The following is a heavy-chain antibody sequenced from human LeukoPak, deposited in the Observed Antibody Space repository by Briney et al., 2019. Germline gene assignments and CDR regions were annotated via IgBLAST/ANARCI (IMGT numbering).Heavy chain of an antibody. CDR1: GITFSTYA. Sequence: QPGGSLRLSCAASGITFSTYAMNWVRQAPGKGLEWVSVISGSAASTSYADSVKGRFTISRDNSRNTLYLQMNSLRAEDTAVYYCAREEDFWSGYLDYWGQGTLVTVSS. CDR2: ISGSAAST. J-gene: IGHJ4*02. V-gene: IGHV3-23*01. D-gene: IGHD3-3*01. CDR3: AREEDFWSGYLDY.